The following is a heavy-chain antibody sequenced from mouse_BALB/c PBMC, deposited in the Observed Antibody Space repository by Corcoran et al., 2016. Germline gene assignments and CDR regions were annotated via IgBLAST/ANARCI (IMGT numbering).Heavy chain of an antibody. CDR1: GYTFTNYV. Sequence: EVQLQQSGPELVKPGASVKMSCKASGYTFTNYVMHWVKQKPGQGLEWIGYINPYNDGTKYNEKFKGKATLTSDKSSSTAYMELSSLTSEDSAVYYCARGGNFHYYAMDYWGQGTSVTVSS. D-gene: IGHD2-1*01. CDR2: INPYNDGT. CDR3: ARGGNFHYYAMDY. J-gene: IGHJ4*01. V-gene: IGHV1S136*01.